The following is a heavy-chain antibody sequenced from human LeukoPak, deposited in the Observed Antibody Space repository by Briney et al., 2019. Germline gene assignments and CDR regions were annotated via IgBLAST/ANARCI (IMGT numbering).Heavy chain of an antibody. CDR1: GYTFTSYY. CDR2: INPSGGST. J-gene: IGHJ3*02. V-gene: IGHV1-46*01. Sequence: ASVKVSCKASGYTFTSYYMHWVRQAPGQGLEWMGIINPSGGSTSYAQKFQGRVTITADKSTSTAYMELSSLRSEDTAVYYCARRDGYNYPYAFDIWGQGTMVTVFS. D-gene: IGHD5-24*01. CDR3: ARRDGYNYPYAFDI.